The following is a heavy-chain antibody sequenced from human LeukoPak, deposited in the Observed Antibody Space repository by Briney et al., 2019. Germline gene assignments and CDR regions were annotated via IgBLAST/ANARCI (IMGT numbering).Heavy chain of an antibody. J-gene: IGHJ4*02. CDR1: GYSISSGYY. Sequence: PSETLSLTCAVSGYSISSGYYWGWIRQPPGKGLEWIGSIYHSGSTYYNSSLKSRVTISVDTSKNQFSLKLSSVTAADTAVYYCARGCDSSGWYILFGYWGQGTLVTVSS. V-gene: IGHV4-38-2*01. CDR2: IYHSGST. D-gene: IGHD6-19*01. CDR3: ARGCDSSGWYILFGY.